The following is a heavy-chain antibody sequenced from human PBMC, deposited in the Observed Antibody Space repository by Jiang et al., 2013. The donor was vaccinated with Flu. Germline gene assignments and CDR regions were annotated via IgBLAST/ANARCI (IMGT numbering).Heavy chain of an antibody. V-gene: IGHV3-23*01. D-gene: IGHD3-22*01. Sequence: SVISGRDGSTFYADSVKGRFTISRDNSKNTLYLQLNSLRAEDTAIYYCAKDFTYFYDSSGYYYFDYWGQGTLVAVSS. CDR2: ISGRDGST. CDR3: AKDFTYFYDSSGYYYFDY. J-gene: IGHJ4*02.